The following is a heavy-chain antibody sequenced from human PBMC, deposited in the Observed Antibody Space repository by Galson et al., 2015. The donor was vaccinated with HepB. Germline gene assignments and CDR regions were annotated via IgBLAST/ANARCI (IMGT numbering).Heavy chain of an antibody. Sequence: SLRLSCAASGFTFSSYAMSWVRQAPGKGLEWVSAISGSGGSTYYADSVKGRFTISRDNSKNTLYLQMNSLRAEDTAVYYCAKGGLQWEWGDYWGQGTLVTVSS. CDR1: GFTFSSYA. CDR2: ISGSGGST. D-gene: IGHD1-26*01. V-gene: IGHV3-23*01. CDR3: AKGGLQWEWGDY. J-gene: IGHJ4*02.